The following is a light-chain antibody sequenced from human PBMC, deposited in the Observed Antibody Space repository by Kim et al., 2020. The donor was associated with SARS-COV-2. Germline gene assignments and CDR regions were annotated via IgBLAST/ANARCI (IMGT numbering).Light chain of an antibody. V-gene: IGLV1-40*01. CDR2: ANS. CDR3: QSYDSSLSGYV. J-gene: IGLJ1*01. Sequence: QSVLTQPPSVSGAPGQTVTISCTGSSSNIGAGYDVHWYQQLPRTDPKLLTYANSNRPSGVPDRVSGSKSGTSASLAITGLQAEDEADYYCQSYDSSLSGYVFGSGTKVTVL. CDR1: SSNIGAGYD.